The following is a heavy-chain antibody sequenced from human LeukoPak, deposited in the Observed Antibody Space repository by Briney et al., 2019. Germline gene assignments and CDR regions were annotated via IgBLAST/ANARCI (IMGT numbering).Heavy chain of an antibody. CDR1: GYTFTRYS. V-gene: IGHV1-3*04. J-gene: IGHJ4*02. D-gene: IGHD3-22*01. CDR2: INTGNGYT. Sequence: ASVKVSCKASGYTFTRYSIHWVRQAPGQRLEWMGRINTGNGYTKNSQKFQYRVTITRDTSASTTFMELSGLRSEDTAMYYCARERESGSYDSSGPYSFDYWGQGTLITVSS. CDR3: ARERESGSYDSSGPYSFDY.